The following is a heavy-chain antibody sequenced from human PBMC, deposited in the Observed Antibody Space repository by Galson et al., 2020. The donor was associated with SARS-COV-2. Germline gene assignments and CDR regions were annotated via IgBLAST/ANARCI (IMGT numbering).Heavy chain of an antibody. V-gene: IGHV4-39*01. CDR3: VRQAVGLVALPARVDY. CDR1: GGSISSSSYY. Sequence: SETLSLTCTLSGGSISSSSYYWGWIRQPPGQGLEWIGRIHYFGASDYNPSLKSRVTISVDTSKTQFSVTLHSVTAADTAVYYCVRQAVGLVALPARVDYWGQGTRVIVSS. CDR2: IHYFGAS. J-gene: IGHJ4*02. D-gene: IGHD2-21*02.